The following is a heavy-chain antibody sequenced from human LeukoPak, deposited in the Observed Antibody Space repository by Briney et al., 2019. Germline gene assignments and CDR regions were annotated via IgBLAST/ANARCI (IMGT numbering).Heavy chain of an antibody. Sequence: PSQTLSLTCAISGDSVSSTSAVWNWIRQSPSRGLEWLGRTYYRSKWNNGYAVSVKSRITINPDTSKNQFSLQLNSVTPEVSAGYYCARGGHSIQLNWGGGTLVTVSS. CDR3: ARGGHSIQLN. CDR2: TYYRSKWNN. CDR1: GDSVSSTSAV. J-gene: IGHJ4*02. V-gene: IGHV6-1*01. D-gene: IGHD1-1*01.